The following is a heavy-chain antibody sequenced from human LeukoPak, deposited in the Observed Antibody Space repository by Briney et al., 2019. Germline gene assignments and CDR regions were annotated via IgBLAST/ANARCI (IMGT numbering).Heavy chain of an antibody. CDR1: AFTVSSDH. CDR3: AKDARRSDGWYSFDH. D-gene: IGHD6-19*01. CDR2: IYSGGST. V-gene: IGHV3-53*01. J-gene: IGHJ4*02. Sequence: GGSLRLSCAASAFTVSSDHMNWVRQAPGKGLECVSIIYSGGSTYYADSVKGRFTISRDNSKNTLYLQMISLRAGDTAVYYCAKDARRSDGWYSFDHWGQGTLVTVSS.